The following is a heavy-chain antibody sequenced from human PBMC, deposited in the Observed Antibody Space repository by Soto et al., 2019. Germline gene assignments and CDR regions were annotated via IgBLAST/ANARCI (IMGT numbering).Heavy chain of an antibody. V-gene: IGHV3-30-3*01. D-gene: IGHD2-15*01. CDR1: GFTFSSYS. J-gene: IGHJ4*02. CDR3: ARGEGYCSGGTCYRYFDY. CDR2: TGYGGSKK. Sequence: GGSLRLSCAASGFTFSSYSMHWVRQAPGKGLEWVAVTGYGGSKKYYADSVKGRFTISRDNSKNTLDLQMDSLRTEDTAVYYCARGEGYCSGGTCYRYFDYWGQGALVTVSS.